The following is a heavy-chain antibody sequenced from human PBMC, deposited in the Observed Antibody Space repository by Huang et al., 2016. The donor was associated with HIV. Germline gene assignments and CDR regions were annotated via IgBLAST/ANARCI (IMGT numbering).Heavy chain of an antibody. CDR2: ICHSVTT. J-gene: IGHJ5*02. CDR1: GGSISSSSYY. CDR3: AAHGRIVGIPAAPLRFDP. Sequence: QLQLQESGLGLVKPSETLSLTCTVSGGSISSSSYYWGWIRQSPGKGLEWIGCICHSVTTYYNPSLKGRVTISVDTSRTQFSLKLSSVTAADTAVYYCAAHGRIVGIPAAPLRFDPWGQGTLVTVSS. V-gene: IGHV4-39*01. D-gene: IGHD6-13*01.